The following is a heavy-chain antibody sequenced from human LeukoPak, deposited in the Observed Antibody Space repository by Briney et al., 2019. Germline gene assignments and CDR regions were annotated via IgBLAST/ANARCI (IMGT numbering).Heavy chain of an antibody. V-gene: IGHV1-69*04. J-gene: IGHJ4*02. CDR3: ARDSDTVTREYYFDY. D-gene: IGHD4-11*01. CDR2: IIPIFGIA. Sequence: SVKVSCKASGGTFSSYAISWVRQAPGQGLEWMGRIIPIFGIANYAQKFQGRVTITADKSTSTAYMELSSLRSEDTTVYYCARDSDTVTREYYFDYWGQGTLVTVSS. CDR1: GGTFSSYA.